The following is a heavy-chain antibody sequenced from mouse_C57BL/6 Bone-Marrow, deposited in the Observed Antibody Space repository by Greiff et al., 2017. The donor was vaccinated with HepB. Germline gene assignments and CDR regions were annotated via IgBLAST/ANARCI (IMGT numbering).Heavy chain of an antibody. CDR1: GYAFSSSW. CDR2: IYPGDGDT. J-gene: IGHJ3*01. D-gene: IGHD1-2*01. CDR3: ATRLPFAY. Sequence: QVQLKESGPELVKPGASVKISCKASGYAFSSSWVNWVKQRPGKGLEWIGRIYPGDGDTNYNGKFKGKATLTADKSSSTAYMQLSSLTSEDSAVYFCATRLPFAYWGQGTLVTVSA. V-gene: IGHV1-82*01.